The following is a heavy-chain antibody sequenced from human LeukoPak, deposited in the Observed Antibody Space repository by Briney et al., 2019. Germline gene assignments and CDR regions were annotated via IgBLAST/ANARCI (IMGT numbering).Heavy chain of an antibody. V-gene: IGHV4-34*01. CDR2: INHSGIT. CDR1: GGSFSGHY. D-gene: IGHD4-23*01. Sequence: PSETLSLTCAVYGGSFSGHYWSWIRQPPGKGLEWIAEINHSGITNYNPSLKSRVTISVDTSKNQFSLKLNSVTPADTAVYYCATLTGGDDAFDIWGQGTMVTVSS. J-gene: IGHJ3*02. CDR3: ATLTGGDDAFDI.